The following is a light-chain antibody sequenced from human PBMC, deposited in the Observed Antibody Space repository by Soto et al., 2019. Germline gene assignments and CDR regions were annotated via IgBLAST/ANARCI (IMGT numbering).Light chain of an antibody. Sequence: IQLTQSPSSLSASVGDRVTITCRASQGVRSYLAWYQQKPGQAPKLPIYGASTLQSGVPSRFSGSGSGTDFTLTISNLQPEDFATYYCQQLNSYPSITFGPGTTVDVK. CDR3: QQLNSYPSIT. CDR1: QGVRSY. CDR2: GAS. V-gene: IGKV1-9*01. J-gene: IGKJ3*01.